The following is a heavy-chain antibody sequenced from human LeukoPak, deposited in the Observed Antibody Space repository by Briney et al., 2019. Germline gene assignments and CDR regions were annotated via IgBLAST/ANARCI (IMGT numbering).Heavy chain of an antibody. CDR3: SREFHP. V-gene: IGHV3-7*01. J-gene: IGHJ5*02. Sequence: SWIRQPPGKGLEWVASIKHDGREEHYVDSIKGRFTISRDNGKNSVYLQMNNLRVEDTAMYYCSREFHPWGQGTLVIVSS. CDR2: IKHDGREE.